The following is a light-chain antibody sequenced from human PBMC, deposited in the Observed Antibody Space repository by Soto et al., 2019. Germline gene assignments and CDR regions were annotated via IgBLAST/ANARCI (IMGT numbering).Light chain of an antibody. V-gene: IGKV1-5*01. J-gene: IGKJ1*01. Sequence: DIQMTQSPSTLSAFVGDRVTFTCRASQSINNWLAWYQQRPGTAPKILIYDASTLESGVPSRFSGSGSGTEVSITISRLQPEDGAAYDGQQYDTNPKTFGQGTKVDIK. CDR2: DAS. CDR1: QSINNW. CDR3: QQYDTNPKT.